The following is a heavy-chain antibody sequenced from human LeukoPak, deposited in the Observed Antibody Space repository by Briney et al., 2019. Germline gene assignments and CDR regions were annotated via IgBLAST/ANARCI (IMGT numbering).Heavy chain of an antibody. J-gene: IGHJ4*02. CDR2: INPNSGGT. Sequence: ASVKVSCKASGYTFTGYCMHWVRQAPGQGLEWMGWINPNSGGTNYAQKFQGRVTMTRDTSISTAYMELSRLRSDDTAVYYCARVREWLVQASFYFDYWGQGTLVTVSS. V-gene: IGHV1-2*02. CDR3: ARVREWLVQASFYFDY. D-gene: IGHD6-19*01. CDR1: GYTFTGYC.